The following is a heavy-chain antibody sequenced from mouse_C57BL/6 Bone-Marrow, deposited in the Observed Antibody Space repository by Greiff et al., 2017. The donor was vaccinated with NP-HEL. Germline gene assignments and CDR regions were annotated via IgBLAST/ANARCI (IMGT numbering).Heavy chain of an antibody. J-gene: IGHJ3*01. CDR3: ARGAGTAQATYAY. V-gene: IGHV1-81*01. CDR1: GYTFTSYG. CDR2: IYPRSGNT. Sequence: QVQLQQSGAELARPGASVKLSCKASGYTFTSYGISWVKQRTGQGLEWIGEIYPRSGNTYYNEKFKGKATLTADKSSSTAYMELRSLTSEDSAVYFCARGAGTAQATYAYWGQGTLVTVSA. D-gene: IGHD3-2*02.